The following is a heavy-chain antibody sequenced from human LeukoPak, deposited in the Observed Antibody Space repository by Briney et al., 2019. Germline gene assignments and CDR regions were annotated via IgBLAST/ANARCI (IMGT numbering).Heavy chain of an antibody. Sequence: GGSLRLSCAASGFTFSSYSMNWVRQAPGKGLEWVSSISSSSSYIYYADSVKGRFTISRDNAKNSLYLQMNSLRAEDTAVYYCARDRGAYCGGDCYLGFDYWGRGTLVTVSS. J-gene: IGHJ4*01. V-gene: IGHV3-21*01. CDR2: ISSSSSYI. CDR1: GFTFSSYS. D-gene: IGHD2-21*02. CDR3: ARDRGAYCGGDCYLGFDY.